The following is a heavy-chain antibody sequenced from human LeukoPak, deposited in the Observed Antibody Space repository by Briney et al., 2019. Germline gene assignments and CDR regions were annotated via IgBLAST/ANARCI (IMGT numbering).Heavy chain of an antibody. CDR2: IYYSGST. D-gene: IGHD3-22*01. J-gene: IGHJ4*02. CDR3: ARCDSRGLYYFDY. Sequence: SQTLSLTCTVSGGSISSGDYYWSWIRQPPGKGLEWIGYIYYSGSTYYNPSLKSRVTISVDTSKNQFSLKLSSVTAADTAVYYCARCDSRGLYYFDYWGQGTLVTVSS. CDR1: GGSISSGDYY. V-gene: IGHV4-30-4*01.